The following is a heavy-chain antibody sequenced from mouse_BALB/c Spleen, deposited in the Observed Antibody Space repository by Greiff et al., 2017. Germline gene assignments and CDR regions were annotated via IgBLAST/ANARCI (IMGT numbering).Heavy chain of an antibody. V-gene: IGHV14-3*02. CDR2: IDPANGNT. CDR1: GFNIKDTY. CDR3: ARLDYGNYFDD. D-gene: IGHD2-1*01. J-gene: IGHJ2*01. Sequence: EVQLQQSGAELVKPGASVKLSCTASGFNIKDTYMHWVKQRPEQGLEWIGRIDPANGNTKYDPKFQGKATITADTYSNTAYLQLSSLTSEDTAVYYCARLDYGNYFDDWGQGTTLTVSS.